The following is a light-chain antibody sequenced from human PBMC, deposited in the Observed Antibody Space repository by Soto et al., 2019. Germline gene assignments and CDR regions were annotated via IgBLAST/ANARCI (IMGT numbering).Light chain of an antibody. CDR1: QSVSSY. CDR2: VAS. Sequence: EIVLIQSPATLSLSPGGRATLSCRASQSVSSYLAWYQQSPGQAPRLLIYVASNRATGIPARFSGSGSGTDFTLTIANLQPDDFATYYCQQYDSFSGTFGQGTKVDIK. CDR3: QQYDSFSGT. J-gene: IGKJ1*01. V-gene: IGKV3-11*01.